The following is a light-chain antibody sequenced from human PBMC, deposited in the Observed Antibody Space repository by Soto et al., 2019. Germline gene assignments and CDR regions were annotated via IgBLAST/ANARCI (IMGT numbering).Light chain of an antibody. J-gene: IGKJ3*01. CDR1: QSVSSSY. CDR3: QQYGSSPFT. Sequence: EIVMTQSPATLSLSPVERATLSCRASQSVSSSYLAWYQQKPGQAPRLLIYDASNRATGIPARFSGSGSGTDFTLTISRLEPEDFAVYYCQQYGSSPFTFGPGTKVDI. CDR2: DAS. V-gene: IGKV3-20*01.